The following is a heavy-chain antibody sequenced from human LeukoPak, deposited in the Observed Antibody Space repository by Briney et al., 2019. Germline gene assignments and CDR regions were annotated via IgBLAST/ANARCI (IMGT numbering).Heavy chain of an antibody. D-gene: IGHD6-6*01. Sequence: ASVKVSCKASGYTFTGYYMHWVRQAPGQGLEWMGWINPNSGGTNYAQKFQGRVTMTRDTSISTAYMELSRLRSDDTAVYYCARDLVAARLSPCFDYWGQGTLVTVSS. CDR3: ARDLVAARLSPCFDY. CDR2: INPNSGGT. V-gene: IGHV1-2*02. J-gene: IGHJ4*02. CDR1: GYTFTGYY.